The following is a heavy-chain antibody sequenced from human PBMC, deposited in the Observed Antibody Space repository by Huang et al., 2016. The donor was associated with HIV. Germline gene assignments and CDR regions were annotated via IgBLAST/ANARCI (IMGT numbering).Heavy chain of an antibody. J-gene: IGHJ6*03. V-gene: IGHV4-34*01. CDR3: VRARRYYYNYYMDV. Sequence: QVQLQQWGAGLLKPSETLSLTCAVYGGSFSGHYWSWIRQPPGKGLEWIGEINHSGSTNYNPSLKSRVTISVDTSKNQFSLKLSSVTAADTAVYYCVRARRYYYNYYMDVWDKGTTVTVSS. CDR2: INHSGST. D-gene: IGHD3-9*01. CDR1: GGSFSGHY.